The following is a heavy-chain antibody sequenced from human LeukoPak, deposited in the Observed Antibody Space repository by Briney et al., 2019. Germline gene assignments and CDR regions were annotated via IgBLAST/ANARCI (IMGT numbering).Heavy chain of an antibody. CDR1: GYTFTGYY. CDR3: ARALYYYGSGSYPDGGCWFDP. CDR2: INPNSGGT. Sequence: ASVKVSCKASGYTFTGYYMHWVRQAPGQGLEWMGWINPNSGGTNYAQKFQGRVTMTRDTSISTAYMELSRLRSDDTAVYYCARALYYYGSGSYPDGGCWFDPWGQGTLVTVSS. J-gene: IGHJ5*02. V-gene: IGHV1-2*02. D-gene: IGHD3-10*01.